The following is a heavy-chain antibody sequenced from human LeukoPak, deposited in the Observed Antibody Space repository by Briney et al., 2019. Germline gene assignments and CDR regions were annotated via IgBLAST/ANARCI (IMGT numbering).Heavy chain of an antibody. CDR1: GGSISTYY. V-gene: IGHV4-59*01. J-gene: IGHJ4*02. Sequence: SETLSLTCTVSGGSISTYYWSWIRQPPGKGLEWIAYIHYGGSTNYNPSLKSRVTISVDTSKKHLSPKLSSVTAADTAVYYCAKFGGSFAFLDYWGQGTLVTVSS. D-gene: IGHD1-26*01. CDR3: AKFGGSFAFLDY. CDR2: IHYGGST.